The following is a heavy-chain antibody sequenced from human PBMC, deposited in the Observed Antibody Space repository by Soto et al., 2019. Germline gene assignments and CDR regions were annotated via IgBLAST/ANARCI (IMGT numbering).Heavy chain of an antibody. CDR2: IYYSGST. Sequence: SETLSLTCTVSGGSVSSGSYYWSWIRQPPGKGLEWIGYIYYSGSTNYNPSLKSRATISVDTSKNQFSLKLSSVTAADTAVYYCARVSWYSSGWYFDYWGQGTLVTVSS. J-gene: IGHJ4*02. D-gene: IGHD6-19*01. CDR1: GGSVSSGSYY. V-gene: IGHV4-61*01. CDR3: ARVSWYSSGWYFDY.